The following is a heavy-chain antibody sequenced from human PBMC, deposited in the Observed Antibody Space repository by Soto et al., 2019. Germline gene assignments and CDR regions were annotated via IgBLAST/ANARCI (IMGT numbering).Heavy chain of an antibody. V-gene: IGHV3-74*01. D-gene: IGHD3-16*02. J-gene: IGHJ6*03. CDR3: ARAGGLGELSLYRQQPFYYYYYYMDV. CDR2: INSDGSST. CDR1: GFTFSSYW. Sequence: GGSLRLSCAASGFTFSSYWMHWVRQAPGKGLVWVSRINSDGSSTSYADSVKGRFTISRDNAKNTLYLQMNSLRAEDTAVYYCARAGGLGELSLYRQQPFYYYYYYMDVWGKGTTVTVSS.